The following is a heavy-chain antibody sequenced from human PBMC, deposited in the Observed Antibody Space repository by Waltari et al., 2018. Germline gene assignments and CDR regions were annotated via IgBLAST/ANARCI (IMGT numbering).Heavy chain of an antibody. D-gene: IGHD6-19*01. V-gene: IGHV4-39*01. Sequence: QLQLQESGPGLVKPSETLSLTCTVSGGSLSRSSYYWGWIRQPPGKGLEWIGSIYYSGSTYYNPSLKSRVTISVDTSKNQFSLKLSSVTAADTAVYYCARHTSSSGWYSGYWGQGTLVTVSS. J-gene: IGHJ4*02. CDR1: GGSLSRSSYY. CDR3: ARHTSSSGWYSGY. CDR2: IYYSGST.